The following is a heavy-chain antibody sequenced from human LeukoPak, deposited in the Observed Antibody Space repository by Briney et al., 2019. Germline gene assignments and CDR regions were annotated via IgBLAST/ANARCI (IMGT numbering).Heavy chain of an antibody. CDR2: INPNSGGT. J-gene: IGHJ3*02. CDR1: GYTFTSYG. CDR3: ARDRYSWYDYVWGSYRPDAFDI. V-gene: IGHV1-2*02. D-gene: IGHD3-16*02. Sequence: ASVKVSCKASGYTFTSYGISWVRQAPGQGPEWMGWINPNSGGTNYAQKFQGRVTMTRDTSISTAYMELSRLRSDDTAVYYCARDRYSWYDYVWGSYRPDAFDIWGQGTMVTVSS.